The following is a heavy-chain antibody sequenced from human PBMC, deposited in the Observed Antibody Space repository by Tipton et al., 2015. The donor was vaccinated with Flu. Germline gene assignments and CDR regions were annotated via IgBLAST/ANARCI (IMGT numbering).Heavy chain of an antibody. Sequence: TLSLTCAVSGYSIRSSNYYWGWIRQPPGKGLEWIGNIFHSGNTYHNPSLKSRVTISIDTSKNQISLKLSSVTAADTAVYYRARRDYSNYVSEPKNWFDPWGQGTLVTVSS. CDR3: ARRDYSNYVSEPKNWFDP. D-gene: IGHD4-11*01. V-gene: IGHV4-38-2*01. CDR1: GYSIRSSNYY. CDR2: IFHSGNT. J-gene: IGHJ5*02.